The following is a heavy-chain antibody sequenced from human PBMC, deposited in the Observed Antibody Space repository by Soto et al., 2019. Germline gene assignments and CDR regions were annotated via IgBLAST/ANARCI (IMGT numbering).Heavy chain of an antibody. V-gene: IGHV4-59*01. CDR1: GGSISSYY. J-gene: IGHJ6*02. Sequence: SETLSLTCTVSGGSISSYYWSWIRQPPGKGLEWIGYIYYSGSTNYNPSLKSRVTISVDTSKNQFSLKLSSVTAADTAVYYCARAGIAAAGTYYYYYGMDVWGQGTTVTVS. D-gene: IGHD6-13*01. CDR3: ARAGIAAAGTYYYYYGMDV. CDR2: IYYSGST.